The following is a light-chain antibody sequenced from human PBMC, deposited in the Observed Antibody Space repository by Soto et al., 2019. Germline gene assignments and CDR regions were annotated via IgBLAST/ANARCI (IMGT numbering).Light chain of an antibody. V-gene: IGKV3-20*01. J-gene: IGKJ1*01. CDR3: QQYGSSRT. CDR2: GAS. Sequence: EIVLTQSPGTLSLSPGERATLSCRASQSVSSSYLAWYQQKPGQAPRILIYGASSRATGIPDRFSGSGSGTDFTLTISRLEPEDVAVYYCQQYGSSRTLGQGTKVDIK. CDR1: QSVSSSY.